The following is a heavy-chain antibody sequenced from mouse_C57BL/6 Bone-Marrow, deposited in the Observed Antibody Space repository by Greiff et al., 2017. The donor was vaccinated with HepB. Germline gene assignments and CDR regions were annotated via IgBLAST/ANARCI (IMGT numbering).Heavy chain of an antibody. CDR2: IDHEDGET. D-gene: IGHD3-1*01. CDR1: GFNIKDYY. V-gene: IGHV14-2*01. J-gene: IGHJ4*01. CDR3: ARSGDVYLVL. Sequence: VQLQQSGAELVKPGASVKLSCTASGFNIKDYYMHWVKQRTEEGLEWIGRIDHEDGETKYAQKFQGKATITADTSSNTAYLQLSSLTSEDTAVYYCARSGDVYLVLGGQGTSVTVSS.